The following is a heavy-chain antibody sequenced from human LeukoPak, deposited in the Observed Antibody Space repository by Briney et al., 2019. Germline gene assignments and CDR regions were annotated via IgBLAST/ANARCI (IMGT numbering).Heavy chain of an antibody. V-gene: IGHV4/OR15-8*01. CDR2: VYHSGGA. CDR3: AYNRNFALDN. CDR1: GASIASHSW. J-gene: IGHJ4*01. D-gene: IGHD1-14*01. Sequence: ETSETLSLTCAVSGASIASHSWWSWVRQPPGKGLEWIDEVYHSGGANYKPSLKSRVTISVDTSRNHFSLKLTSVTAADTAVYFCAYNRNFALDNWGQGTLATVSS.